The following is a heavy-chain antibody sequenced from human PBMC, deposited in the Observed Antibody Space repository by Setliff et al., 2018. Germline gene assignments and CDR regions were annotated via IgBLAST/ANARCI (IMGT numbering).Heavy chain of an antibody. Sequence: ASVKVSCKASGYTFTTYTMNWVRQAPGQGLEWMGWINTNTGNPAYAQGFTGRFVFSLDTSVSTAYLQINSLEAEDTAVYYCARGSGTYASSSRVFHYWGQGTLVTVSS. D-gene: IGHD6-6*01. V-gene: IGHV7-4-1*02. CDR3: ARGSGTYASSSRVFHY. J-gene: IGHJ4*02. CDR1: GYTFTTYT. CDR2: INTNTGNP.